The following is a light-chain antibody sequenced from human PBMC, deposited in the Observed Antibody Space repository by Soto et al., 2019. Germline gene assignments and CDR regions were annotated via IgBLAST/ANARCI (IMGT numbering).Light chain of an antibody. J-gene: IGLJ1*01. CDR2: LNS. Sequence: QSVLTQPPSASGTPGQRVTISCSGDSPSIERSTVSWYQQLPGMAPKLLIYLNSRRPSGVPDRFSGSKSGTSASLAISGLQSEDEAEYYRATWDDSLNLLYVFGTGTKVTVL. CDR3: ATWDDSLNLLYV. CDR1: SPSIERST. V-gene: IGLV1-44*01.